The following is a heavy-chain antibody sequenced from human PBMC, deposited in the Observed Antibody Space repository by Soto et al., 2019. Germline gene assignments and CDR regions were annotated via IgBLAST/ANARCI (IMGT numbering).Heavy chain of an antibody. CDR3: AKDGNSGSYYLFDY. CDR2: ISWDGGST. J-gene: IGHJ4*02. Sequence: GGSLRLSCAASGFTFYDYTMHWVRQAPGKGLEWVSLISWDGGSTYYADSVKGRFTISRDNSKNSLYLQMNSLRTEDTALYYCAKDGNSGSYYLFDYWGQGTLVTVSS. D-gene: IGHD1-26*01. V-gene: IGHV3-43*01. CDR1: GFTFYDYT.